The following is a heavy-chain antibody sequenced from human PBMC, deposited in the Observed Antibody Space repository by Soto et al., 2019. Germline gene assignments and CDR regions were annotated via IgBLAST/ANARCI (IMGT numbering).Heavy chain of an antibody. J-gene: IGHJ4*01. CDR3: ARVHVMVVAGSTFDY. Sequence: NPSETLSLTCTVSCYSINSGSYWAGSRQPPGKGPEWSASIYHGGTTFYNPSLKGRITISVDTSNNQFSLKLTSVTAADTAVYYCARVHVMVVAGSTFDYWGHGTLVTVSS. CDR2: IYHGGTT. CDR1: CYSINSGSY. V-gene: IGHV4-38-2*02. D-gene: IGHD6-19*01.